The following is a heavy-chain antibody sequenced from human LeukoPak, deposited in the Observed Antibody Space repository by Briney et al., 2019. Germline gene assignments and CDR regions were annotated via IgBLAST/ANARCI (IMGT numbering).Heavy chain of an antibody. J-gene: IGHJ3*02. CDR1: GVSISSSSYY. V-gene: IGHV4-39*07. CDR2: IYYSGST. Sequence: SETLSLTCAVSGVSISSSSYYWGWVRQPPGKGLEWIGSIYYSGSTYYNPSLKSRVTISVDTSKNQFSLKLSSVTAADTAVYYCASIYSYGSMGAFDIWGQGTMVTVSS. CDR3: ASIYSYGSMGAFDI. D-gene: IGHD5-18*01.